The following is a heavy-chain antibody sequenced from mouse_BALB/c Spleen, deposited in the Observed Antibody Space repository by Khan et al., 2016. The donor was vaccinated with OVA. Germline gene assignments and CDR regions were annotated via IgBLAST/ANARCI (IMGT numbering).Heavy chain of an antibody. CDR1: GYSITSDYA. CDR2: ITYSGST. J-gene: IGHJ3*01. V-gene: IGHV3-2*02. CDR3: VRGRSY. Sequence: EVQLVESGPGLVKPSQSLSLTCTVTGYSITSDYAWNWIRQFPGNRLEWMGYITYSGSTINRPSLTSRISITRDTSKNKIFLQLNSVTTEDTATYYCVRGRSYWGQGTLVTVSA.